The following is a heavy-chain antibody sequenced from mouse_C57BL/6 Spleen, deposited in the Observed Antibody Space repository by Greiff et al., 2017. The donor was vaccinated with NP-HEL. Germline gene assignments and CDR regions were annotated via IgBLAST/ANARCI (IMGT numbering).Heavy chain of an antibody. Sequence: VQLQQSGAELVRPGASVKLSCKASGYTFTDYYINWVKQRPGQGLEWIARIYPGSGNTYYNEKFKGKATLTAEKSSSTAYMQLSSLTSEDSAVYFCARTHLLYYFDYWGQGTTLTVSS. CDR1: GYTFTDYY. CDR3: ARTHLLYYFDY. D-gene: IGHD6-2*01. J-gene: IGHJ2*01. CDR2: IYPGSGNT. V-gene: IGHV1-76*01.